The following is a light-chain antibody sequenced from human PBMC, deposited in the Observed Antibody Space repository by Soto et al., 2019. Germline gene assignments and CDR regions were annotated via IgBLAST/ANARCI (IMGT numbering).Light chain of an antibody. V-gene: IGKV3-20*01. CDR1: RSVSSSF. Sequence: EIVLTQFPDTLSLSPGERATLSCRASRSVSSSFLAWYQQKPGQAPRLLIYAASSRAPGIPDRFSGSGSGTDFTLTISRLEPEDFAVYYCQHYGSSPPITFGQGTRLEIK. CDR3: QHYGSSPPIT. J-gene: IGKJ5*01. CDR2: AAS.